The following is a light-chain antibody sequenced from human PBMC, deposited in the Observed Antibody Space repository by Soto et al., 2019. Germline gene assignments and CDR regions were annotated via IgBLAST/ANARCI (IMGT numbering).Light chain of an antibody. CDR2: DAS. J-gene: IGKJ1*01. V-gene: IGKV3-11*01. CDR3: QQYGNSPQT. Sequence: EIVLTQSPATLSLPPGARATLSCRASQSISSYLAWYQQKPGQAPRLLIYDASNRATGIPARFSGSGSGTDFTLTISRLEPEDFAVYYCQQYGNSPQTFGQGTKVDIK. CDR1: QSISSY.